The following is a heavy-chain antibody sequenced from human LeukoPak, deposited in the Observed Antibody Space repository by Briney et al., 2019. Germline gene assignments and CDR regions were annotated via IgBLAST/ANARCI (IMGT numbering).Heavy chain of an antibody. Sequence: GGSLRLSCADSGLTISNNWMSWVRQAPGKGLEWVANIKLDGSELYYVDSVKGRFTISRDSAKNSLYLQMNSLRAEDTAVYYCARDLYRIVVVPHYFDYWGQGTLVTVSS. D-gene: IGHD3-22*01. V-gene: IGHV3-7*01. CDR3: ARDLYRIVVVPHYFDY. CDR2: IKLDGSEL. J-gene: IGHJ4*02. CDR1: GLTISNNW.